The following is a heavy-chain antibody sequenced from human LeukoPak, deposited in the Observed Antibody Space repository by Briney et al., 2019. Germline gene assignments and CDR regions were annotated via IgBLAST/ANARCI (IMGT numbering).Heavy chain of an antibody. CDR3: ARGLRYFDWLLAFDY. Sequence: GASVKVSCKASGYTFTSYHIHWVRQAPGQGLQWMGTVDPSGGRTTYAREFQGRVTLTRDTSTSTVYMELSSLRSEDTAVYYCARGLRYFDWLLAFDYWGQGTLVTVSS. CDR2: VDPSGGRT. J-gene: IGHJ4*02. D-gene: IGHD3-9*01. V-gene: IGHV1-46*01. CDR1: GYTFTSYH.